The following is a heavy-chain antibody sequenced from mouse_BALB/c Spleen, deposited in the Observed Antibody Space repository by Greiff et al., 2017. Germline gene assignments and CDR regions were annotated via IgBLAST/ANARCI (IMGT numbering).Heavy chain of an antibody. CDR1: GFTFSSFG. CDR2: ISSGSSTT. CDR3: ARSTFAY. J-gene: IGHJ3*01. V-gene: IGHV5-17*02. D-gene: IGHD2-1*01. Sequence: EVMLVESGGGLVQPGGSRKLSCAASGFTFSSFGMHWVRQAPEKGLEWVAYISSGSSTTYYADTVKGRFTISRDNPKNTLFLQMTSLRSEDTAMYYCARSTFAYWGQGTLVTVSA.